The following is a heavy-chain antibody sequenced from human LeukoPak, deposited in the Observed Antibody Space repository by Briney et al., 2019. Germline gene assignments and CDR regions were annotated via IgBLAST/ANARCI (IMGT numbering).Heavy chain of an antibody. Sequence: PGGSLRLSCAASGFTFSSYSMNWVRQAPGKGLEWVSSISSSSSYIYYADSVKGRFTISRDNAKNSLYLQMNSLRAEDTAMYYCAKTGGSGTYLDYWGQGTLVTVSS. D-gene: IGHD3-16*01. CDR2: ISSSSSYI. J-gene: IGHJ4*02. CDR3: AKTGGSGTYLDY. CDR1: GFTFSSYS. V-gene: IGHV3-21*04.